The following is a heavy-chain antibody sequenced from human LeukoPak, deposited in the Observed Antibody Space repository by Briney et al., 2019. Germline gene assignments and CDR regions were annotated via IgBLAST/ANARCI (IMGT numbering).Heavy chain of an antibody. D-gene: IGHD3-3*01. J-gene: IGHJ6*02. CDR1: GFTFSSYA. CDR2: ISGSGGST. CDR3: AKVVAYYDFWSGYYTPDYYYYYGMDV. V-gene: IGHV3-23*01. Sequence: GGSLRLSCAASGFTFSSYAMSWVRQAPGKGLEWVSAISGSGGSTYYADSVKGRFTISRDNSKNTLYLQMNSLRAEDTAVYYCAKVVAYYDFWSGYYTPDYYYYYGMDVWGQGTTVTVSS.